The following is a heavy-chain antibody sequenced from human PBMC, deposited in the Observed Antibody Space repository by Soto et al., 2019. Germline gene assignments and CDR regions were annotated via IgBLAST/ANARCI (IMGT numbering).Heavy chain of an antibody. CDR3: ARDPYGSGSYFGY. Sequence: PSETLSLTCTVSGGSISSGGYYWSWIRQHPGKGLEWIGYIYYSGSTYYNPSLKSRVTISVDTSKNQFSLKLGSVTAADTAVYYFARDPYGSGSYFGYWGQGTLVTVSS. J-gene: IGHJ4*02. D-gene: IGHD3-10*01. CDR2: IYYSGST. CDR1: GGSISSGGYY. V-gene: IGHV4-31*03.